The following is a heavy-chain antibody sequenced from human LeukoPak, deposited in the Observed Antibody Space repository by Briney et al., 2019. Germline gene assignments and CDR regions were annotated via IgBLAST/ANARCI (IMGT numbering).Heavy chain of an antibody. J-gene: IGHJ3*02. Sequence: SETLSLTCAVYGGSFSDYYWTWIRQPPGKGLEWIGEINHSGNTNYNPSLKSRVNISVDTSKNQFSLRLSSVTATDTAVYYCASLTTAEAFDIWGQGTMVTVSS. CDR2: INHSGNT. D-gene: IGHD3-22*01. CDR3: ASLTTAEAFDI. V-gene: IGHV4-34*01. CDR1: GGSFSDYY.